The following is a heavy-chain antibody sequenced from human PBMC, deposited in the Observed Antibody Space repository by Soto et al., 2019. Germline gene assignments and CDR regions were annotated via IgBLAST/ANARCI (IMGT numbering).Heavy chain of an antibody. CDR3: ARDLSWPDLVKGY. CDR2: IKQDGGAK. Sequence: PGGSLRLSCAASGFTFSRVWMSWVRQAPGKGLEWVANIKQDGGAKNYVDSVQGRFTISRDNAKNLLFLQMDSLRVEDTAVYYCARDLSWPDLVKGYWGQGTQVTVSS. J-gene: IGHJ4*02. CDR1: GFTFSRVW. V-gene: IGHV3-7*01. D-gene: IGHD3-9*01.